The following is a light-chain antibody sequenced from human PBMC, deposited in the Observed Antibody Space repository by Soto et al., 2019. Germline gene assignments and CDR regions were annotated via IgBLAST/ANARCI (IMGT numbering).Light chain of an antibody. J-gene: IGKJ1*01. CDR3: QQYNKSPAWT. CDR1: QSVSSN. V-gene: IGKV3-15*01. CDR2: GAS. Sequence: EIVMTQSPATLSVSPGERATLSCRASQSVSSNLAWYQQKPGQAPRLLIYGASTRATGIPARFSGSGSGTEFTLTISSLQSEDFAVYYCQQYNKSPAWTFGQGTKV.